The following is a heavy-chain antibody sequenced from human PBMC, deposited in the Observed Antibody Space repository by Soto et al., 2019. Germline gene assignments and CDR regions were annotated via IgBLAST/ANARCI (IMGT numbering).Heavy chain of an antibody. CDR2: INAGNGNT. J-gene: IGHJ6*02. CDR3: ARALGEGEFPAPYYYYGMDV. Sequence: ASVKVSCKASGYTFTSYAMHWVRQAPGQRLEWMGWINAGNGNTKYSQKFQGRVTITRDTSASTAYMELSSLRSEDTAVYYCARALGEGEFPAPYYYYGMDVWGQGTTVTVSS. D-gene: IGHD3-10*01. V-gene: IGHV1-3*01. CDR1: GYTFTSYA.